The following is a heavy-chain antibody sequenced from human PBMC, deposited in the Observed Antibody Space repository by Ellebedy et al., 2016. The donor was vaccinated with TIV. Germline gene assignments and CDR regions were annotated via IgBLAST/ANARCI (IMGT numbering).Heavy chain of an antibody. D-gene: IGHD2-8*01. CDR3: APMVYAKDCGDYVLSY. V-gene: IGHV1-2*02. Sequence: ASVKVSXXASGYTFTGYYMHWVRQAPGQGLEWMGWINPNSGGTNYAQKFQGRVTMTRDTSISTAYMELSRLRSDDTAVYYCAPMVYAKDCGDYVLSYWGQGTLVTVSS. CDR2: INPNSGGT. J-gene: IGHJ4*02. CDR1: GYTFTGYY.